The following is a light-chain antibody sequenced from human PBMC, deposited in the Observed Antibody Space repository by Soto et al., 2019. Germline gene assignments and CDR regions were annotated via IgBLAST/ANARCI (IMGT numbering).Light chain of an antibody. V-gene: IGLV2-8*01. CDR3: SSYGGNNNYV. CDR1: SSDVGGYNY. CDR2: EVS. J-gene: IGLJ1*01. Sequence: SVLTEPPSASGSRGQSVTISCTGTSSDVGGYNYVSWYQQHPGKAPKLMIYEVSKRPSGVPDRFSGSKSGNTASLTVSGLQAEDEEDYYCSSYGGNNNYVFGTGTKVTVL.